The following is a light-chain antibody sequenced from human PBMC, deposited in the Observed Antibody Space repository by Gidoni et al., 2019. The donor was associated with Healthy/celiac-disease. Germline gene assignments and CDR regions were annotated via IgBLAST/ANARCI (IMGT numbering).Light chain of an antibody. V-gene: IGKV1-5*01. J-gene: IGKJ2*01. Sequence: DIQMNQSPSTLSASVGDRVTITCRASQSISSWLAWYQQQPGKAPKLLIYDASSLESGVPSRFSGSGSGTEFTLTISSLQPDDFATDYCQQYNSYSTFGQXTQLEIK. CDR1: QSISSW. CDR3: QQYNSYST. CDR2: DAS.